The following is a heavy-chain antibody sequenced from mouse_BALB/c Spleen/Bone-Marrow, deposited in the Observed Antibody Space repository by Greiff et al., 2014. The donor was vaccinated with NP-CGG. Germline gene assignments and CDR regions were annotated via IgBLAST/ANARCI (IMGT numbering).Heavy chain of an antibody. Sequence: EVKVEESGGGLVKPGGSLKLSCAASGFTCSSYAMSWVRQTPEKRLEWVATISSGGSYTYYPDSVKGRFTISRDNAKNTLYLQMSSLRSEDTAMYYCARRGYGNYVGYAMDYWGQGTSVTVSS. V-gene: IGHV5-9-1*01. J-gene: IGHJ4*01. D-gene: IGHD2-10*02. CDR1: GFTCSSYA. CDR3: ARRGYGNYVGYAMDY. CDR2: ISSGGSYT.